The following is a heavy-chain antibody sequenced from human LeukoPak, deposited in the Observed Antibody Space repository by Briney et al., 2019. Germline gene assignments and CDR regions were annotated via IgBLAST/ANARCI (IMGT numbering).Heavy chain of an antibody. CDR3: ARDDYDILTGPFPRWFDP. D-gene: IGHD3-9*01. Sequence: GGSLRLSCAASGGTFSSYAISWVRQAPGQGLEWMGWINTNTGNPTYAQGFTGRFVFSLDTSVSTAYLQISSLKAEDTAVYYCARDDYDILTGPFPRWFDPWGQGTLVTVSS. V-gene: IGHV7-4-1*02. CDR1: GGTFSSYA. J-gene: IGHJ5*02. CDR2: INTNTGNP.